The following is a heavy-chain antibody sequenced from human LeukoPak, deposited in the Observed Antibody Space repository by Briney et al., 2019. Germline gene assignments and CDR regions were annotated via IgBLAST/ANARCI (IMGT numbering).Heavy chain of an antibody. J-gene: IGHJ5*02. CDR3: AREGGDPRWLDP. D-gene: IGHD6-25*01. Sequence: PPGTPSVTRTVSGGFISSYYWTWIRQCARKGLEWIARINTNGSTNYNPSLRSRDTMSVNTPKNQFTLNLPSVTASNTAVYSCAREGGDPRWLDPRGQGTLVTVSS. CDR1: GGFISSYY. V-gene: IGHV4-4*07. CDR2: INTNGST.